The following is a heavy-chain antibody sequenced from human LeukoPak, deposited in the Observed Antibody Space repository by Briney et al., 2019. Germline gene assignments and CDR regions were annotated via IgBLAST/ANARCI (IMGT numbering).Heavy chain of an antibody. J-gene: IGHJ5*02. CDR3: ARDVGSSSWYGGVWDNWFDP. D-gene: IGHD6-13*01. CDR2: IYPGDSDT. V-gene: IGHV5-51*01. CDR1: GYSFTSYW. Sequence: GESLKISCKGSGYSFTSYWIGWVRQMPGKGLEWMGIIYPGDSDTRYSPSFQGQVTISADKSISTAYLQWSSLKASDTAMYYCARDVGSSSWYGGVWDNWFDPWGQGTLVTVSS.